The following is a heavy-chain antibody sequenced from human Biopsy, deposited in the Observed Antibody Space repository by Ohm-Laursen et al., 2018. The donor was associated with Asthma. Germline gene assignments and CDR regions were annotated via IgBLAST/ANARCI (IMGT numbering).Heavy chain of an antibody. CDR1: GFTFSSYS. D-gene: IGHD2-2*01. J-gene: IGHJ4*02. CDR3: ARDGTDMNEAMPKDY. CDR2: ISSSSNYI. Sequence: SLRLSCSASGFTFSSYSMNWVRQAPGKGPEWVSSISSSSNYIYYADSVKGRFTISRDNAKNSLYLQMNSLRAEDTAVYYCARDGTDMNEAMPKDYWGQGTLVTVSS. V-gene: IGHV3-21*01.